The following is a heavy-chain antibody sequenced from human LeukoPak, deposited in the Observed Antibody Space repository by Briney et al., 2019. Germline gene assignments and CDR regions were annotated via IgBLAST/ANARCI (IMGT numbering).Heavy chain of an antibody. CDR2: ISGSSGST. CDR3: ARDTKDY. Sequence: GGSLRLSCEASGFTFSSYAMSWVRQAPGKGLEWVSSISGSSGSTYYADAMKGRFTITRDNSKNTLFLQMNSLRAEDTGVYFCARDTKDYWGQGTLVVVSS. V-gene: IGHV3-23*01. CDR1: GFTFSSYA. D-gene: IGHD2-2*01. J-gene: IGHJ4*02.